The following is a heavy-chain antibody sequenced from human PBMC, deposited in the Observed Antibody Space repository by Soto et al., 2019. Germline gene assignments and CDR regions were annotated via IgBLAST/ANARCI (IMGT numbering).Heavy chain of an antibody. CDR1: GGSISSYY. Sequence: QVQLQESGPGLVKPSETLSLTCTVSGGSISSYYWSWIRQPPGKGLEWIGCLYYIGSTNYNPSLRSRVTMAVDTSKNQFSLELSSVTAADTAVYYCARDGSGRAVEYWGQGTLVTVSS. J-gene: IGHJ4*02. CDR2: LYYIGST. D-gene: IGHD6-19*01. CDR3: ARDGSGRAVEY. V-gene: IGHV4-59*01.